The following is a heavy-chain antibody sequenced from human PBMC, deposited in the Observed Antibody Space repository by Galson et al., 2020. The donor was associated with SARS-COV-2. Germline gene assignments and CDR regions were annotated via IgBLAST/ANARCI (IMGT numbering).Heavy chain of an antibody. CDR3: ASGSRLYF. D-gene: IGHD2-8*01. Sequence: GGSLRLSCAASGFSFSSYWMSWVRQAPGKGLEWVANIKQDGSEKYYVASVKGRFTISRDNTKNSLYLQMNSLRAEDTAVYYCASGSRLYFWGQGTLVTVSS. J-gene: IGHJ4*02. V-gene: IGHV3-7*03. CDR1: GFSFSSYW. CDR2: IKQDGSEK.